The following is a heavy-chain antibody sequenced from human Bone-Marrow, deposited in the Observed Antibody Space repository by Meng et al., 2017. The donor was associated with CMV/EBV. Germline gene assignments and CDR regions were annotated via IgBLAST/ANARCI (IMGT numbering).Heavy chain of an antibody. J-gene: IGHJ6*02. V-gene: IGHV1-2*02. CDR3: ARKGYCSSTSCYYGMDV. D-gene: IGHD2-2*01. CDR2: INPNSGGT. Sequence: ASVKVSCKASGYTFTGYYTHWVRQAPGQGLEWMGWINPNSGGTNYAQKFQGRVTMTRDTSISTAYMELSRLRSDDTAVYYCARKGYCSSTSCYYGMDVWGQGTTVTVSS. CDR1: GYTFTGYY.